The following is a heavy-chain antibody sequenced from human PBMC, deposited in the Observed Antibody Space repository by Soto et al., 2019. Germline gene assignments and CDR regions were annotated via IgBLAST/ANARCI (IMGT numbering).Heavy chain of an antibody. J-gene: IGHJ1*01. CDR2: IHYTGST. CDR1: GDSISITSYY. CDR3: SRERESACEH. Sequence: SETLSLTCTVSGDSISITSYYWGWVRQPPGKGLEWIGRIHYTGSTHYNPSLQRRVTISGDASKNQLSLRLRSVTAADTAVYYCSRERESACEHCGQGTLVTVCS. V-gene: IGHV4-39*02.